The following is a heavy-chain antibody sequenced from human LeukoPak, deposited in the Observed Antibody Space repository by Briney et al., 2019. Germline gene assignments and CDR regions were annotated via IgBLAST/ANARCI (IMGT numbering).Heavy chain of an antibody. D-gene: IGHD6-19*01. CDR2: ISTSGGII. V-gene: IGHV3-48*04. CDR3: ARQQWLNGAYYFDY. CDR1: RFGLSGSG. Sequence: PGGSLRLSCVASRFGLSGSGMNWVRQAPGKGLEWISYISTSGGIIYYADSVRGRFTISRDNAKNSLYLQMNSLRAEDTAVYYCARQQWLNGAYYFDYWGQGTLVTVSS. J-gene: IGHJ4*02.